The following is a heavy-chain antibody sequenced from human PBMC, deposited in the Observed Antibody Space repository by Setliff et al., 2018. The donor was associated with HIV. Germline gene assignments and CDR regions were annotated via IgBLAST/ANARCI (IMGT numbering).Heavy chain of an antibody. Sequence: SETLSLTCAVSGGSISSGGYSWNWIRQPPGKGLEWIGYIYHSGSTFYNPSLKRRVTMSVDTSKNQFSLKLSSVTAADTAVYYCARNFWNGPPDYYYYGLDVWGQGTTVTSP. J-gene: IGHJ6*02. CDR3: ARNFWNGPPDYYYYGLDV. CDR2: IYHSGST. CDR1: GGSISSGGYS. V-gene: IGHV4-30-2*01. D-gene: IGHD3-3*01.